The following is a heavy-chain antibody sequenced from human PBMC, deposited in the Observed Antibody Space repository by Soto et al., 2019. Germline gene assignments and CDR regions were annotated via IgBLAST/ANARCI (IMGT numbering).Heavy chain of an antibody. V-gene: IGHV1-18*01. J-gene: IGHJ6*02. CDR1: GYTFTSYG. CDR2: IGAYNGNT. D-gene: IGHD3-9*01. CDR3: ARIYFDWLLYQFYYYGMDV. Sequence: ASVKVSCKASGYTFTSYGISWVRQAPGQGLEWMGWIGAYNGNTNYAQKLQGRVTMTTDTSTSTAYMELRSLRSDDTAVYYCARIYFDWLLYQFYYYGMDVWGQGTTVTVSS.